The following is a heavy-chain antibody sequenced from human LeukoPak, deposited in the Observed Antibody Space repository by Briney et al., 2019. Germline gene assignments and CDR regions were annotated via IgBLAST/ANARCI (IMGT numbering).Heavy chain of an antibody. CDR1: GASINTYY. Sequence: SETLSLTCTVSGASINTYYWSWIRQPAGKGLEWIGRIYADVATNYNSSLKSRVTMSVDTSKNQLSLKLDSLTAADTAVYYCAKVGNNYVFDSWGQGTLVTVSS. J-gene: IGHJ4*02. CDR3: AKVGNNYVFDS. V-gene: IGHV4-4*07. D-gene: IGHD1/OR15-1a*01. CDR2: IYADVAT.